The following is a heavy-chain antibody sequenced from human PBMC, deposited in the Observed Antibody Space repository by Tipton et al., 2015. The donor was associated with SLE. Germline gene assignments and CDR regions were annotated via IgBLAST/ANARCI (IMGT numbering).Heavy chain of an antibody. D-gene: IGHD1-26*01. Sequence: GLVKPSETLSLTCTVSGGSISDYYWSWIRQPPGKGLEWIGYIYYSGSTNSNPSLKSRVTISVDTSKNQFSLKLRSVTAADTAVYYCARSVGATRGADYWGPGTLVTVSS. CDR2: IYYSGST. V-gene: IGHV4-59*08. CDR3: ARSVGATRGADY. J-gene: IGHJ4*02. CDR1: GGSISDYY.